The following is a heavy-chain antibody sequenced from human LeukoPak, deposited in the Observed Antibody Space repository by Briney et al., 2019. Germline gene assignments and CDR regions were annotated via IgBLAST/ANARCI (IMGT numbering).Heavy chain of an antibody. CDR3: ARRHSSSWYFDY. CDR2: IYTSGSI. Sequence: PSETLSLTCTISGGSISSYYWSWIRQSAGNGLEWIGRIYTSGSITYNPSLKSRVTLSLDTSKNQFSLKLSSVTAADTAVYYCARRHSSSWYFDYWGQGTPVTVSS. D-gene: IGHD6-13*01. CDR1: GGSISSYY. J-gene: IGHJ4*02. V-gene: IGHV4-4*07.